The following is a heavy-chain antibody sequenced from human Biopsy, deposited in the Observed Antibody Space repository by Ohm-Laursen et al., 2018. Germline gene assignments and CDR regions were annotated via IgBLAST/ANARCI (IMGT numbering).Heavy chain of an antibody. Sequence: SLRLSCSASGFTFSDYYMSWVRQAPGQGLEWLSYISRSGSIIDYADSVKGRFTISRDNAQNTLYLQMSSLRADDTAVYYCARDWGGDYGGNIDYYYFYGMDVWGQGTTVTVSS. V-gene: IGHV3-11*01. CDR2: ISRSGSII. CDR1: GFTFSDYY. J-gene: IGHJ6*02. CDR3: ARDWGGDYGGNIDYYYFYGMDV. D-gene: IGHD4-23*01.